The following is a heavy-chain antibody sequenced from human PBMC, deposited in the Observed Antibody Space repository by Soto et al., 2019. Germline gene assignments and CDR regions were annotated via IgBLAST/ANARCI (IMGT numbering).Heavy chain of an antibody. CDR3: ARGYGGNSLPFDY. V-gene: IGHV4-34*01. CDR1: GGSFSGYY. J-gene: IGHJ4*02. D-gene: IGHD2-21*02. Sequence: QVQLQQWGAGLLKPSETLSLTCAVYGGSFSGYYWSWIRQPPGMGLEWIGEINHSGSTNYNPSLKSRVTISVDTSKNQFSLKLSSVTAADTAVYYCARGYGGNSLPFDYWGQGTLVTVSS. CDR2: INHSGST.